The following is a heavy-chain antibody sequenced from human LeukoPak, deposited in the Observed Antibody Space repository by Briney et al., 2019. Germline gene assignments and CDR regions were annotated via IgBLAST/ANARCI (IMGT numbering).Heavy chain of an antibody. Sequence: SETLSLTCIVSGYSITSGYYWSRIRQPPGKGLEWIGYIYYSGSTNYNPSLKSRVTISVDTSKNQFSLKLSSVTAADTAVYYCARGYYDFWDQYYYYYMDVWGKGTTVTVSS. J-gene: IGHJ6*03. V-gene: IGHV4-61*01. D-gene: IGHD3-3*01. CDR2: IYYSGST. CDR3: ARGYYDFWDQYYYYYMDV. CDR1: GYSITSGYY.